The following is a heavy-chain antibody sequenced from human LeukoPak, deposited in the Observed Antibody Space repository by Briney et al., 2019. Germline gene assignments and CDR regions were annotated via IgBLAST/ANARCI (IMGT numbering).Heavy chain of an antibody. CDR2: IYTSGST. D-gene: IGHD3-22*01. CDR3: ARDLRAPSGGYYHDAFDI. V-gene: IGHV4-4*07. Sequence: SETLSLTCTVSGGSISSHYCSWIRQPAGKGLEWIGRIYTSGSTNYNPSLKSRVTMSVDTSKNQFSLKLSSVTAADTAVYYCARDLRAPSGGYYHDAFDIWGQGTMVTVS. J-gene: IGHJ3*02. CDR1: GGSISSHY.